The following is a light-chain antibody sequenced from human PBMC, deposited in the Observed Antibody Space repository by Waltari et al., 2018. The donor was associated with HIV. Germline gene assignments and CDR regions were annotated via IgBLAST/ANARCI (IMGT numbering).Light chain of an antibody. CDR3: YSTESNGNHRV. V-gene: IGLV3-10*01. CDR2: EDI. CDR1: TLPKKY. J-gene: IGLJ3*02. Sequence: SYELTQPPWVSVSPGQTARITCSGDTLPKKYAHWYQQKSGQAPVLVIYEDIQRPHGTPERFSGSSSGTMAILTISGAQGDDEADYYCYSTESNGNHRVFGGGTKLTVL.